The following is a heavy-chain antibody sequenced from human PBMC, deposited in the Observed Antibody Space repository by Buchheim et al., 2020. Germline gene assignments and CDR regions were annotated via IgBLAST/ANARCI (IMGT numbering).Heavy chain of an antibody. Sequence: QVQLQESGPGLVKPSQTLSLTCTVSGGSIISGGYSWSWFRQPPGKGLEWIGYIYYSGSIYYNPSLKSRVSISVDTFKNQFSLKLTSVTAADTAVYYCARDHSWGQGTL. CDR3: ARDHS. CDR2: IYYSGSI. CDR1: GGSIISGGYS. J-gene: IGHJ5*02. V-gene: IGHV4-30-4*07.